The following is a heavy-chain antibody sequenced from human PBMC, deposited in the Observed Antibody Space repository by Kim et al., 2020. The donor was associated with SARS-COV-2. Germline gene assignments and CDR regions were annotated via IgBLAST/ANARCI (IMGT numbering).Heavy chain of an antibody. Sequence: SETLSLTCTVSGYSISSDYYWGWIRQPPGKGLECIGSVHHSGSSYYSPSLKSRVTISVDTSKNQFSLKLSSVTAADTAIYYCARDNARYSAGWFDPWGQGTLVTVFS. CDR2: VHHSGSS. V-gene: IGHV4-38-2*02. J-gene: IGHJ5*02. CDR1: GYSISSDYY. CDR3: ARDNARYSAGWFDP. D-gene: IGHD3-9*01.